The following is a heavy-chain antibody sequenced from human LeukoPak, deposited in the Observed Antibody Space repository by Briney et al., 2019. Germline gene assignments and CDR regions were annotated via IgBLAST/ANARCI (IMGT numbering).Heavy chain of an antibody. J-gene: IGHJ4*02. Sequence: GGSLRLSCVASGFRFGSYAMSWVRQATGTGLEWVSGISGSGGTTYYADSVKGRFTISRDNSKNTVYLQMNSLRAEDTAVYFCAKEYDSSHNGDFDYWGQGTLVTVSS. CDR3: AKEYDSSHNGDFDY. CDR2: ISGSGGTT. D-gene: IGHD3-22*01. CDR1: GFRFGSYA. V-gene: IGHV3-23*01.